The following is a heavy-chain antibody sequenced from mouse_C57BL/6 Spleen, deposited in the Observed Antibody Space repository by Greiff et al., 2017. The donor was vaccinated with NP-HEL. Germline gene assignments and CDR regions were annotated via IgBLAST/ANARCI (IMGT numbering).Heavy chain of an antibody. CDR1: GYTFTSYW. CDR3: ARSGGYYGSAPDY. D-gene: IGHD1-1*01. J-gene: IGHJ2*01. Sequence: QVQLQQPGAELVRPGSSVKLSCKASGYTFTSYWMHWVKQRPIQGLEWIGNIDPSDSETHYNQKFKDKATLTVDKSSSTAYMQLSSLTSEDSAVYYCARSGGYYGSAPDYWGQGTTLTVSS. V-gene: IGHV1-52*01. CDR2: IDPSDSET.